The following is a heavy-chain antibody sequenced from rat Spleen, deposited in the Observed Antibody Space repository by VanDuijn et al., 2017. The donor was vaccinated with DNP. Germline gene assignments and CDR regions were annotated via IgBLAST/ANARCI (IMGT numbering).Heavy chain of an antibody. CDR2: ITSSGGST. D-gene: IGHD1-7*01. CDR1: EFTFNNYW. CDR3: ATHDWQG. V-gene: IGHV5-31*01. J-gene: IGHJ2*01. Sequence: EVQLVESGGDLVQPGRSLKLSCAASEFTFNNYWMNWIRQVPGKGLEWVASITSSGGSTYYPDSVKGRFTISRDNAKNTLYLQMDSLRSEDTATYFCATHDWQGWGQGVMVTVSS.